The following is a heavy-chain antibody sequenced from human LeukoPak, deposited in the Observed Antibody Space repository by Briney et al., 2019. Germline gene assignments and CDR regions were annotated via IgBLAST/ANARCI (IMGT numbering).Heavy chain of an antibody. D-gene: IGHD6-6*01. Sequence: SETLSLTCTVSGASISTYYWSWIRQPPGKGLEWIGWIGNIYDSESTNYNPSLRSRVTISVDTSKNQFSLKLSSLIAADTAVYYCARGGASSLPFDFWGQGTLVTVSS. CDR1: GASISTYY. V-gene: IGHV4-59*01. CDR3: ARGGASSLPFDF. CDR2: IYDSEST. J-gene: IGHJ4*02.